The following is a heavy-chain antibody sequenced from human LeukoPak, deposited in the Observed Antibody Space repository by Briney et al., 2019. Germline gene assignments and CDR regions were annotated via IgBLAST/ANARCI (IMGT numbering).Heavy chain of an antibody. J-gene: IGHJ5*02. V-gene: IGHV4-38-2*02. Sequence: SETLSLTCTVSGYSIRSGYYWGWIRQPPGKGLQWIGSMYHSGSTFYNPSLRSRVTISVDTSKNQISLNLRSVTAADTAVYYCARVPGPNWFDPWGQGTLVTVSS. CDR2: MYHSGST. CDR1: GYSIRSGYY. CDR3: ARVPGPNWFDP.